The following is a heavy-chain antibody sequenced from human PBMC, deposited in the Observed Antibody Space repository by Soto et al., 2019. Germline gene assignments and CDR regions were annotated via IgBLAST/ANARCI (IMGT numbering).Heavy chain of an antibody. D-gene: IGHD4-4*01. V-gene: IGHV3-30-3*01. CDR2: ISYDGSNK. J-gene: IGHJ2*01. CDR3: ARPLWRDDYNWGYFDL. CDR1: GFTFSSYA. Sequence: QVQLVESGGGVVQPGRSLRLSCAASGFTFSSYAMHWVRHVPGKGLEWVAVISYDGSNKYYADSVKGRFTISRDNSKNTLHLQMTSRRAEDTAVYYCARPLWRDDYNWGYFDLWGRGTLVTVSS.